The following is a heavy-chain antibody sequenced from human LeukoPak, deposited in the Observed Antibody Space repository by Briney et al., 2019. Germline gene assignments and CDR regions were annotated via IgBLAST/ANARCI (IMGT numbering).Heavy chain of an antibody. CDR1: GGNFADYF. D-gene: IGHD3-22*01. CDR3: ARSPPRSMIVVVITGGFDP. V-gene: IGHV1-2*02. CDR2: INPNSGGT. J-gene: IGHJ5*02. Sequence: ASVKVSCKASGGNFADYFVTWVRQAPGQGLEWMGWINPNSGGTNYAQKFQGRVTMTRDTSTSTVYMELSSLRSEDTAVYYCARSPPRSMIVVVITGGFDPWGQGTLVTVSS.